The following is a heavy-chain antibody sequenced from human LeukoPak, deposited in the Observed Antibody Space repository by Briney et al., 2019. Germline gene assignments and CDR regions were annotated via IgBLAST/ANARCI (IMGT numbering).Heavy chain of an antibody. Sequence: GGSLRLSCSASGFTFSRYAMHWVRQAPGKGLDYVSAISSNGGSTYYADSVKGRFTISRDNSKNTLYLQMSSLRAEDTAVYYCAKELAGGVVLVYFDYWGQGTLVTVSS. V-gene: IGHV3-64D*06. CDR1: GFTFSRYA. CDR3: AKELAGGVVLVYFDY. D-gene: IGHD2-15*01. CDR2: ISSNGGST. J-gene: IGHJ4*02.